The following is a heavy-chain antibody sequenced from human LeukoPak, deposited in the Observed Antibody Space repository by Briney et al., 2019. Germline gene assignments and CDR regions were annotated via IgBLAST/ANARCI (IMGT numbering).Heavy chain of an antibody. CDR3: ARQTGSGLFILP. J-gene: IGHJ4*02. Sequence: SETLSLTCTVSGVSISGSNSYWGWIRQPPGKGLEWIGSIYYSGNTYYNASLKSQVSISIDTSKNQFSLRLTSVTAADTAVYYCARQTGSGLFILPGGQGTLVTVSS. D-gene: IGHD3/OR15-3a*01. V-gene: IGHV4-39*01. CDR1: GVSISGSNSY. CDR2: IYYSGNT.